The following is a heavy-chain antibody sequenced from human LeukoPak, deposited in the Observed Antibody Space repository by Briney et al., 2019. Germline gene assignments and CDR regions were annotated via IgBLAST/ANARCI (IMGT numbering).Heavy chain of an antibody. V-gene: IGHV3-48*01. Sequence: GGSLRLSCAASGFTFSSYSMNWVRQAPGKGLEWVSYISSSSSTIYYADSVKGRFTISRDNAKNSLYLQMHSLRAEDTAVYYCARGPPIAAAGYFDYWGQGTLVTVSS. CDR2: ISSSSSTI. D-gene: IGHD6-13*01. CDR1: GFTFSSYS. J-gene: IGHJ4*02. CDR3: ARGPPIAAAGYFDY.